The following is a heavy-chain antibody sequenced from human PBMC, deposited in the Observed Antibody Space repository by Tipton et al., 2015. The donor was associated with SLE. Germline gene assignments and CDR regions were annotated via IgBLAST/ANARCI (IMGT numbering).Heavy chain of an antibody. CDR2: IYNSGGT. D-gene: IGHD5-12*01. J-gene: IGHJ4*02. V-gene: IGHV4-59*12. CDR1: GVSISTYY. Sequence: TLSLTCSVSGVSISTYYWSWIRQSPGKGLEWIGYIYNSGGTDYNPSLKSRVTISADTSKNHFSLNLSSVTAADTAVYYCARGGVGGYDYFDYWGQGALVTVSS. CDR3: ARGGVGGYDYFDY.